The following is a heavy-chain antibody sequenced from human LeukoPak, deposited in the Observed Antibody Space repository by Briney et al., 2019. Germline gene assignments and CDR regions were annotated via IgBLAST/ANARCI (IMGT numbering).Heavy chain of an antibody. J-gene: IGHJ4*02. CDR1: GGSISSHY. CDR2: IYYSGTT. D-gene: IGHD3-22*01. CDR3: ARINYYDSSGYFFRDS. Sequence: PSETLSLTCTVSGGSISSHYWSWVRQPPRKGLEWIGYIYYSGTTNYNPSLKSRVTISLDTSKNQFSLELSSVTAADTAVYYCARINYYDSSGYFFRDSWGQGTLVTVSS. V-gene: IGHV4-59*11.